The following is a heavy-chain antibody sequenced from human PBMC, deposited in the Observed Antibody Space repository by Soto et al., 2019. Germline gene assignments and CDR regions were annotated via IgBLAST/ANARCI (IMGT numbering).Heavy chain of an antibody. CDR3: AGDQLHHYGSVSNYYGMDV. V-gene: IGHV1-18*01. Sequence: ASVKVSCKASGYTFTSYGISWVRQAPGQGLEWMGWISAYNGNTNYAQKLQGRVTMTTDTSTSTAYMELRSLRSDDTAVYYCAGDQLHHYGSVSNYYGMDVWGQGTTVTVSS. CDR2: ISAYNGNT. CDR1: GYTFTSYG. J-gene: IGHJ6*02. D-gene: IGHD3-10*01.